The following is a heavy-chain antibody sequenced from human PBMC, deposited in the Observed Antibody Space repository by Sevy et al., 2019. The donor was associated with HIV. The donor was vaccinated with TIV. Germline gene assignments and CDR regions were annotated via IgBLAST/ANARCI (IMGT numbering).Heavy chain of an antibody. J-gene: IGHJ4*02. D-gene: IGHD3-16*02. CDR2: IYYSGST. CDR3: AGRLRLGELSSTSKGDY. CDR1: DGSISSSSYY. V-gene: IGHV4-39*01. Sequence: SETLSLTCTVSDGSISSSSYYWGWIRQPPGKGLEWIGSIYYSGSTYYNPSLKSRVTISVDTSKNQFSLKLSSVTAADTAVYYCAGRLRLGELSSTSKGDYWGQGTLVTVSS.